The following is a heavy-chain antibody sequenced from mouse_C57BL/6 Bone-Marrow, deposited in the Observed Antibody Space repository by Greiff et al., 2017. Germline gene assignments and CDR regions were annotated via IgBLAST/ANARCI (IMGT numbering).Heavy chain of an antibody. V-gene: IGHV3-6*01. Sequence: EVQLQESGPGLVKPSQSLSLTCSVTGYSITSGYYWNWIRQFPGNKLEWMGYISYDGSNNYNPSLKNRISITRDTAKNQFFLKLNSVTTEDTATYYCASERYYGSSYGFAYWGQGTLVTVSA. CDR1: GYSITSGYY. CDR3: ASERYYGSSYGFAY. CDR2: ISYDGSN. D-gene: IGHD1-1*01. J-gene: IGHJ3*01.